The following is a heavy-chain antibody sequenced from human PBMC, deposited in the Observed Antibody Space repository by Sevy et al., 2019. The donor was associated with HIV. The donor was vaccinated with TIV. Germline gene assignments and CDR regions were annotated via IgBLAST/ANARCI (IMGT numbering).Heavy chain of an antibody. V-gene: IGHV3-30-3*01. CDR1: GFTFSSYA. CDR2: ISYDGSNK. D-gene: IGHD5-12*01. CDR3: ARDVARSGYGYYYCGMDV. J-gene: IGHJ6*02. Sequence: GGSLRLSCAASGFTFSSYAMHWVRQAPGKGLEWVAVISYDGSNKYYADSVKGRFTISGDNSKNTLYLQMNSLRAEDMAVYYCARDVARSGYGYYYCGMDVWGQGTTVTVSS.